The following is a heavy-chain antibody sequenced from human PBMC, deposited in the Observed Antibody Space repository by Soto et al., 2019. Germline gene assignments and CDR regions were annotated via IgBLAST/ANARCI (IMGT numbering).Heavy chain of an antibody. CDR2: IDPSDSYT. J-gene: IGHJ6*02. D-gene: IGHD2-15*01. CDR1: GYSFTSYW. Sequence: GEYLKISCKGSGYSFTSYWISWVRQMPGKGLEWMGRIDPSDSYTNYSPSLKSRVTISVDTSNNQFSLRLSSVTAADTAVYYCARGGNCIVSSCPLGSHYGMDVWGQGTTVTVSS. CDR3: ARGGNCIVSSCPLGSHYGMDV. V-gene: IGHV5-10-1*01.